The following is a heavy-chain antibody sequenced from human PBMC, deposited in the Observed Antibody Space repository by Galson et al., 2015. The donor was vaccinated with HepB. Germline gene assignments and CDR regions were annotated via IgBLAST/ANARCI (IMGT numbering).Heavy chain of an antibody. J-gene: IGHJ4*02. D-gene: IGHD6-19*01. CDR2: IYSGGST. CDR1: GFTVSSNY. Sequence: SLRLSCAASGFTVSSNYMSWVRQAPGKGLEWVSVIYSGGSTYYADSVKGRFTISRHNSKNTLYLQMNSLRAEDTAVYYCARARKSSGWYPGFDYWGQGTLVTVSS. V-gene: IGHV3-53*04. CDR3: ARARKSSGWYPGFDY.